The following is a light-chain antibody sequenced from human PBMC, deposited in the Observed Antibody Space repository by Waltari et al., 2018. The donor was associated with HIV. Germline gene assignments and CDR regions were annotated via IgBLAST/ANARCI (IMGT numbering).Light chain of an antibody. CDR3: SSYAGTNNWV. V-gene: IGLV2-8*01. J-gene: IGLJ3*02. Sequence: QSALTQPPSASGSPGQSVTISCTGTASDVVAYNYVSWYQQHPGKAPKVLIYEVSKRPSGVPDRFSGSKSDNTASLTVSGLQADDEADYYCSSYAGTNNWVFGGGTKLTVL. CDR2: EVS. CDR1: ASDVVAYNY.